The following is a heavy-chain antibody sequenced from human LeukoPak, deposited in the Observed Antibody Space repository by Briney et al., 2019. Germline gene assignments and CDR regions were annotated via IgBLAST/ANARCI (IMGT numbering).Heavy chain of an antibody. J-gene: IGHJ5*02. D-gene: IGHD3-3*01. CDR2: IYYSGST. V-gene: IGHV4-31*03. Sequence: SETLSLTCTVSGGSISSGGYYWSWIRQHPGKGLEWIGYIYYSGSTYYNPSLKSRVTISVDTSKNQFSLKLSSETAADTAVYYCARGPALRFLEWLPKEDNWFDPWGQGTLVTVSS. CDR1: GGSISSGGYY. CDR3: ARGPALRFLEWLPKEDNWFDP.